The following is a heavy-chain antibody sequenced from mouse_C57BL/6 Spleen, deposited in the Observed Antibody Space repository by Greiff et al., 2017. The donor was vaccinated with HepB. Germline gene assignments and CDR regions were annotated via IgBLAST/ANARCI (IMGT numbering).Heavy chain of an antibody. CDR1: GYTFTSYW. V-gene: IGHV1-53*01. D-gene: IGHD2-2*01. J-gene: IGHJ2*01. Sequence: VQLQQSGTELVKPGASVKLSCKASGYTFTSYWMHWVKQRPGQGLEWIGNINPSNGGTNYNEKFKSKATLTVDKSSSTAYMQLSSLTSEDSAVYYCAREVYGYDEYYFDYWGQGTTLTVSS. CDR3: AREVYGYDEYYFDY. CDR2: INPSNGGT.